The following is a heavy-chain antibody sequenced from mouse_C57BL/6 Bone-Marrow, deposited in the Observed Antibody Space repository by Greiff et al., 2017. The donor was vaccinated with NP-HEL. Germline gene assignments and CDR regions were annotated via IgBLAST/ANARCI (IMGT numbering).Heavy chain of an antibody. CDR3: ARRDYEFAY. V-gene: IGHV5-15*01. CDR1: GFTFSDYG. J-gene: IGHJ3*01. Sequence: EVKLMESGGGLVQPGGSLKLSCAASGFTFSDYGMAWVRQAPRKGPEWVAFISNLAYSIYYADTVTGRFTISRENAKNTLYLEMSSLRSEDTAMYYCARRDYEFAYWGQGTLVTVSA. CDR2: ISNLAYSI. D-gene: IGHD1-1*01.